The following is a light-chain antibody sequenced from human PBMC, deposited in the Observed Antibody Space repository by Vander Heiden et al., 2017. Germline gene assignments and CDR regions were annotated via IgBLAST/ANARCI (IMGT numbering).Light chain of an antibody. CDR3: SSYTSSSTPYV. Sequence: QSALTQPASVSGSPGQSITISCTGTSSDVGGYNYVSWYQQHPGKAPKLMIYEVSNRPSGVSNRFSGSKSGNTASLTISGLQAEDEADYDCSSYTSSSTPYVLGTGTKVTVL. V-gene: IGLV2-14*01. CDR2: EVS. J-gene: IGLJ1*01. CDR1: SSDVGGYNY.